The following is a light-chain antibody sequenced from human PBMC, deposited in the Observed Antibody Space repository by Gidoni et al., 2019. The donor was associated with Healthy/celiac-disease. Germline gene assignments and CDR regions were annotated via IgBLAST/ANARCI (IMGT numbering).Light chain of an antibody. V-gene: IGKV1-13*02. J-gene: IGKJ4*01. CDR2: DAS. CDR1: QGISSS. CDR3: QQCNSYPLT. Sequence: ALQLNQSTSSLSATVGDRVTITCRASQGISSSLAWYQQKPVKAPKLLIYDASSLESGVPSRFSGSGSGTDFTLTSSSLQPEDFATYYCQQCNSYPLTFGGXTKVEIK.